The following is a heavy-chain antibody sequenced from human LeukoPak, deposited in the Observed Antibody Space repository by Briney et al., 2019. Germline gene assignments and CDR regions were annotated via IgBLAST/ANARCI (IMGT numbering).Heavy chain of an antibody. V-gene: IGHV1-69*05. D-gene: IGHD3-22*01. CDR3: ARTPSYNYRYYFDY. Sequence: GASVKVSCKASGGTFSSYAISWVRQAPGQGLEWMGGIIPIFGTANYAQKFQGRVTITTDESTSTAYMELSSLRSEDTAVYYCARTPSYNYRYYFDYWGQGTLVTVSS. CDR2: IIPIFGTA. CDR1: GGTFSSYA. J-gene: IGHJ4*02.